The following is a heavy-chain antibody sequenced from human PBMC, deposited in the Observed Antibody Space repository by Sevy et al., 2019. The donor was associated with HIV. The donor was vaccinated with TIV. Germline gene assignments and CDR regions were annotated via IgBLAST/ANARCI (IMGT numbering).Heavy chain of an antibody. J-gene: IGHJ3*01. CDR3: AKALNPALESMIEVIFRSLKGFDV. D-gene: IGHD3-22*01. CDR2: ISGIGSST. Sequence: GESLKISCVASGFTFNTHAMNWVRQAPGKGLEWVSVISGIGSSTYYADSVKGRFTISRDNSKNTLYLQMNSLRADDTAVYYCAKALNPALESMIEVIFRSLKGFDVWGQGTMVTVSS. CDR1: GFTFNTHA. V-gene: IGHV3-23*01.